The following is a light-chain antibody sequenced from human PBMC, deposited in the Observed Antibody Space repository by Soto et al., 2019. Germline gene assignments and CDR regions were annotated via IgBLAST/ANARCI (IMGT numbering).Light chain of an antibody. CDR1: SSNIGTNY. CDR2: DNS. V-gene: IGLV1-51*01. CDR3: GTWDSSLSVVV. Sequence: QSVLTQPPSVSAAPGQKVTISCSGSSSNIGTNYVSWYQQLPGTAPKLLIYDNSKRPSGIPDRFSGSKSGTSATLAITGLQTGDEADYYCGTWDSSLSVVVFGGGTNVTVL. J-gene: IGLJ2*01.